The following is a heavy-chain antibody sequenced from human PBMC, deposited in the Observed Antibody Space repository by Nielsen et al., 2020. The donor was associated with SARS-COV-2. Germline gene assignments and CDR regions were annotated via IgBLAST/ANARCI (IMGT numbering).Heavy chain of an antibody. Sequence: KISCKASRYRFTAYSMHWVRQAPGQGPEWMERIDPHSGGTTYAQKFQGRVTMTRDTSINTAYMELTRLRSDDTAVYYCARGDYSNPNYWGQGSLVTVSS. D-gene: IGHD4-11*01. V-gene: IGHV1-2*06. CDR3: ARGDYSNPNY. CDR2: IDPHSGGT. J-gene: IGHJ4*02. CDR1: RYRFTAYS.